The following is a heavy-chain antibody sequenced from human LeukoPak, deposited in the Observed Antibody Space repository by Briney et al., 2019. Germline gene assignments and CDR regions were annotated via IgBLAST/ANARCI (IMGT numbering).Heavy chain of an antibody. Sequence: SETLSLTCAVYGGSFSGYYWSWIRQPPGKGLEWIGEINHSGSTNYNPSLKSRVTISVDPSKNQFSLKLSSVTAADTAVYYCARGTWPAAIRWFDPWGQGTLVTVSS. CDR2: INHSGST. CDR3: ARGTWPAAIRWFDP. D-gene: IGHD2-2*01. CDR1: GGSFSGYY. V-gene: IGHV4-34*01. J-gene: IGHJ5*02.